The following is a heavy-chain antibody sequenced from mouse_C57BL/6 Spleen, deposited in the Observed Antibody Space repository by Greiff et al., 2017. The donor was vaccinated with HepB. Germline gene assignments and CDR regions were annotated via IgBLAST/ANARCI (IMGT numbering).Heavy chain of an antibody. D-gene: IGHD1-1*01. V-gene: IGHV1-80*01. J-gene: IGHJ4*01. CDR1: GYAFSSYW. CDR3: ARSYDGSSYDDYAMDY. CDR2: IYPGDGDT. Sequence: VQLQQSGAELVKPGASVKISCKASGYAFSSYWMNWVKQRPGKGLEWIGQIYPGDGDTNYNGKFKGKATLTADTSSSTAYLQLSSLTSEDSAVYFCARSYDGSSYDDYAMDYWGQGTSVTVSS.